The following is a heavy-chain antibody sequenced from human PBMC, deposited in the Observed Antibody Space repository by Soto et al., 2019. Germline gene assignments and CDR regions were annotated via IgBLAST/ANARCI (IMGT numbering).Heavy chain of an antibody. Sequence: EVQLVESGGGLVQPGGSLRLSCAASGFSFGGYNMNWVRQAPGKGLEWVSHITSGLTAHYADFVQGRFTISRDNAKNSLYLEMNDLRDEDTAVYYCARDTSHGVTIGGLDSWGQGPLVTVSS. CDR3: ARDTSHGVTIGGLDS. CDR2: ITSGLTA. J-gene: IGHJ4*02. CDR1: GFSFGGYN. D-gene: IGHD3-16*01. V-gene: IGHV3-48*02.